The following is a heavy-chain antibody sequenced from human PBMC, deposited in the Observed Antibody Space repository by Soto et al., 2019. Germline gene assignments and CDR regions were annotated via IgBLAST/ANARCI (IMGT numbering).Heavy chain of an antibody. CDR3: AKGVSSGGSPLDV. CDR1: GFTFRSYG. CDR2: ISDSGGST. V-gene: IGHV3-23*01. Sequence: SLRLSCAASGFTFRSYGMSWVRQAPGKGLEWVSGISDSGGSTYFADSVKGRFTISRDNSKNTLYLQVNSLRGEDTAVYYCAKGVSSGGSPLDVWGQGTTVTVSS. D-gene: IGHD2-15*01. J-gene: IGHJ6*02.